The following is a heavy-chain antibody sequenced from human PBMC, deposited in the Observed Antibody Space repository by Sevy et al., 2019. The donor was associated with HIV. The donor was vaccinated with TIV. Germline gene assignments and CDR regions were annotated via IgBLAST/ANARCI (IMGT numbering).Heavy chain of an antibody. Sequence: GGSLRLSCAASGFTFSDYAMHWVRLVPGKDLEWVSGISWNSGAIGYADSVQGRFSISRDNAKNSLHLQMNSLRVEDTALYYCARAQGYCVVNCCHAGSINAFDFWGQGTMVTVSS. V-gene: IGHV3-9*01. CDR2: ISWNSGAI. CDR3: ARAQGYCVVNCCHAGSINAFDF. J-gene: IGHJ3*01. CDR1: GFTFSDYA. D-gene: IGHD2-21*02.